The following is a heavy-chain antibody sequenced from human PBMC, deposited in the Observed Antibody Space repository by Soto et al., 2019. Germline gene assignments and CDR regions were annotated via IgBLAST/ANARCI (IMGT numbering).Heavy chain of an antibody. J-gene: IGHJ4*02. CDR1: GFTVSSNY. CDR3: AITGAGYYIV. D-gene: IGHD3-3*01. V-gene: IGHV3-53*01. CDR2: IFSADNT. Sequence: LRLSCAASGFTVSSNYLSWVRQAPGKGLEWVSVIFSADNTHYADSVKGRFTISRDNSKNTVFLQMNSLRAEDTAVYYCAITGAGYYIVWGQGTPVTVSS.